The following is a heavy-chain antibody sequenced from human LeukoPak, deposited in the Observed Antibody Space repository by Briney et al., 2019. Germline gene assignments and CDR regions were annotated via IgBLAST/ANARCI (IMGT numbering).Heavy chain of an antibody. CDR1: GFTVSSNY. CDR3: ARVCRWLQPDY. J-gene: IGHJ4*02. CDR2: IYSGGST. Sequence: GGSLRLSCAASGFTVSSNYMSWVRQAPGKGLEWVSVIYSGGSTYYADSVKGRFTISRDNSKNTLYLQMNSLRAEDTAVYCCARVCRWLQPDYWGQGTLVTVSS. V-gene: IGHV3-53*01. D-gene: IGHD5-24*01.